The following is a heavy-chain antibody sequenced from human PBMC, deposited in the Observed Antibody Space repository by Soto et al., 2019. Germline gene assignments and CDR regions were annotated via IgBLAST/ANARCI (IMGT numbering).Heavy chain of an antibody. CDR3: ARASSSTCYFYYYYHMDV. Sequence: PGGSLRLSCAGSGFTFDDYAIHWVRQVPGKGLEWVSGISWNSGSIGYADSVRGRFTISRENARNSLYLQMNSLRAEDTALYYCARASSSTCYFYYYYHMDVWGKGTTVTVSS. V-gene: IGHV3-9*01. D-gene: IGHD6-6*01. CDR2: ISWNSGSI. J-gene: IGHJ6*03. CDR1: GFTFDDYA.